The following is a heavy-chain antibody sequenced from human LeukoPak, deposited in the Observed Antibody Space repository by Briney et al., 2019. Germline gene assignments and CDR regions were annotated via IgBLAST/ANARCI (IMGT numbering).Heavy chain of an antibody. D-gene: IGHD6-13*01. CDR1: GGSISSSSYY. Sequence: PSETLSLTCTVSGGSISSSSYYWGWIRQPPGKGLEWIGSIYYSGSTYYNPSLMSRVTISVDTSKNQFSLKLSSVTAADTAVYYCARHPPRRGIAAAAHDYWGQGTPVTVSS. V-gene: IGHV4-39*01. CDR3: ARHPPRRGIAAAAHDY. J-gene: IGHJ4*02. CDR2: IYYSGST.